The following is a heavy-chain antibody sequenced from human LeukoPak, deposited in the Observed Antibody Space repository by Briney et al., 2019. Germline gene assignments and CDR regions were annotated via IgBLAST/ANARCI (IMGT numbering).Heavy chain of an antibody. Sequence: PSGTLSLTCAVSGGSISSGSYYWSWIRQPAGKGLEWIGRIYTSGSTNYNPSLKSRVTISVDTSKNQFSLKLSSVTAADTAVYYCAAEKLDLVGPGEGGYMDVWGKGTTVTVSS. V-gene: IGHV4-61*02. D-gene: IGHD3-16*01. CDR1: GGSISSGSYY. CDR3: AAEKLDLVGPGEGGYMDV. CDR2: IYTSGST. J-gene: IGHJ6*03.